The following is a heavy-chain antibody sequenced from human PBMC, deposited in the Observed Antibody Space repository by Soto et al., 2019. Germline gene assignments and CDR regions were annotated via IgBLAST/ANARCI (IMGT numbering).Heavy chain of an antibody. J-gene: IGHJ4*02. D-gene: IGHD4-17*01. CDR1: GGSISSYY. CDR2: IYYSGST. V-gene: IGHV4-59*01. Sequence: SETLSLTCTVSGGSISSYYWSWIRQPPGKGLEWIGYIYYSGSTNYNPSLKSRVTISVDTSKNQFSLKLSSVTAADTAVYYCARGTRTTVVTPFSRWGQGTLVTVSS. CDR3: ARGTRTTVVTPFSR.